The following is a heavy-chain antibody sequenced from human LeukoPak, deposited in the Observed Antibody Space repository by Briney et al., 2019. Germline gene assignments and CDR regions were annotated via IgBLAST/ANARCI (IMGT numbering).Heavy chain of an antibody. CDR2: IYYSGST. CDR1: GGSISSSNYY. D-gene: IGHD4-17*01. J-gene: IGHJ4*02. V-gene: IGHV4-39*07. Sequence: PSETLSLTCTVSGGSISSSNYYWGWIRQPPGKGLEWIGSIYYSGSTYYNPSLKSRVTISVDTSKNQFSLKLSSVTAADTAVYYCARGPKWYGDYVQAFYYYFDYWGQGTLVTVSS. CDR3: ARGPKWYGDYVQAFYYYFDY.